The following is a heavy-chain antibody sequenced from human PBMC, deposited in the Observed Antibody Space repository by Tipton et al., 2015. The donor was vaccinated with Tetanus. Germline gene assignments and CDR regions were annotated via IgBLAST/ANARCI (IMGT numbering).Heavy chain of an antibody. CDR1: GGSISSGGYY. J-gene: IGHJ4*02. CDR2: IYYSGST. Sequence: TLSLTCTVSGGSISSGGYYWSWIRQHPGKGLEWIGDIYYSGSTYYNPSLKSRVTISVDTSKNQFSLNLSSVTAADTAGYYCARWDGAATKELCGGQGTLVAVSS. CDR3: ARWDGAATKELC. V-gene: IGHV4-31*03. D-gene: IGHD1-26*01.